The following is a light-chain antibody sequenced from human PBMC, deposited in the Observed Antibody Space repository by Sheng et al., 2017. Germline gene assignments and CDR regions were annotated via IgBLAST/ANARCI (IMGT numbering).Light chain of an antibody. CDR2: SNN. J-gene: IGLJ1*01. CDR1: YSNLGSNT. V-gene: IGLV1-44*01. Sequence: SVLTQPPSASGTPGQRVTISCSGSYSNLGSNTVTWYQHLPGTAPKLLIYSNNLRPSGVPDRFSGSKSGTSASLATSGLQSEDESDYHCAAWDDSLNDYVFGTGTKVTVL. CDR3: AAWDDSLNDYV.